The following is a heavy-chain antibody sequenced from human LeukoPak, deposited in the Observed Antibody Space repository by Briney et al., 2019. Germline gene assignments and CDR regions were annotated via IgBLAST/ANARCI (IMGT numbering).Heavy chain of an antibody. CDR2: IYSDGRI. CDR1: GFTVSRNY. D-gene: IGHD3-22*01. V-gene: IGHV3-66*01. Sequence: GGSLRLPCAASGFTVSRNYMNWVRQAPGKGLEWVSIIYSDGRIYYADSVKGRFTISRDNSKNTVHLQMNSLRADDTAVYYCARVKRLLPNDAFDFCSQGTLVTVSS. J-gene: IGHJ3*01. CDR3: ARVKRLLPNDAFDF.